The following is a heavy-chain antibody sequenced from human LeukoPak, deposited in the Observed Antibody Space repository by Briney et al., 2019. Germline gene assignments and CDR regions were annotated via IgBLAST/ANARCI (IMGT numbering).Heavy chain of an antibody. D-gene: IGHD2/OR15-2a*01. Sequence: GESLKISCKGSGYNFTNYWISWVRQMAGKGLEWMGTIDPSDSYNNYSPSFQGHVTISADKSISTAYLQWSSLKASDTAMYYCARAPKRLGSPSFSPTPDYWGQGTLVTVSS. CDR1: GYNFTNYW. CDR3: ARAPKRLGSPSFSPTPDY. V-gene: IGHV5-10-1*01. CDR2: IDPSDSYN. J-gene: IGHJ4*02.